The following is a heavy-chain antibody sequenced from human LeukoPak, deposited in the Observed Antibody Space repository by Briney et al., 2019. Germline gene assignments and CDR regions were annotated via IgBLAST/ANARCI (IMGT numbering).Heavy chain of an antibody. CDR2: IYYSGST. D-gene: IGHD3-10*01. CDR3: AAYGSGSYLAY. J-gene: IGHJ4*02. Sequence: PSXXLSLTCTVSGGSISSYYWSWIRQPPGKGLEWIGYIYYSGSTNYNPSLKSRVTISVDTSKNQFSLKLSSVTAADTAVYYCAAYGSGSYLAYWGQGTLVTVSS. V-gene: IGHV4-59*01. CDR1: GGSISSYY.